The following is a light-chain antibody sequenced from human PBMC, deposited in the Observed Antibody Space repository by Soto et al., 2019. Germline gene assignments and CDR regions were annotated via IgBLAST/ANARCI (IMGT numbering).Light chain of an antibody. CDR2: EAS. V-gene: IGKV1-5*03. J-gene: IGKJ1*01. CDR1: ENVNGH. Sequence: IQMTQSPNTLSVSVGDSVSITCRASENVNGHLAWYQQRPGKAPKLLIYEASILESGVPSRFSGSGYGTEFTLTINGLLPEDFVTYYCQQYNNWPSFGQGPKVDIK. CDR3: QQYNNWPS.